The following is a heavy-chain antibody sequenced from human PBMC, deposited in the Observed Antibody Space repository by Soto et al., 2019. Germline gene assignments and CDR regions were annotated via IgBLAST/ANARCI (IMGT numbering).Heavy chain of an antibody. J-gene: IGHJ4*02. CDR1: GYSISSGYY. Sequence: PSETLSLTCAVSGYSISSGYYWGWILQPPGKGLEWIGSIYHSGSTYYNPSLKSRVTISVDTSKNQFSLKLSSVTAADTAVYYCARWRSSGWHYYFDYWGQGTLVTVSS. D-gene: IGHD6-19*01. V-gene: IGHV4-38-2*01. CDR2: IYHSGST. CDR3: ARWRSSGWHYYFDY.